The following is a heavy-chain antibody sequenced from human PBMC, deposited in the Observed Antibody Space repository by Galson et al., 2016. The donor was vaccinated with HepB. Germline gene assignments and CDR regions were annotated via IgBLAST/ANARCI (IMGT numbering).Heavy chain of an antibody. CDR3: ARVEVAHSYGMDV. CDR1: GGSVSSGSHY. Sequence: SETLSLTCTVSGGSVSSGSHYWSWIRQSPGKGLEWIGYVYYRGDTNYNPSLMSRVTISVDTSKNQFSLRLTSGTAADTAVYYCARVEVAHSYGMDVWGQGTTATVSS. CDR2: VYYRGDT. V-gene: IGHV4-61*01. D-gene: IGHD5-12*01. J-gene: IGHJ6*02.